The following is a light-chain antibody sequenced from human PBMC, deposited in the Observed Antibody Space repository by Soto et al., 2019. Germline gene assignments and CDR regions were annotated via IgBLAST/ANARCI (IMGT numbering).Light chain of an antibody. CDR2: LTSDGSH. CDR1: SGHSSYA. Sequence: QAVVTQSPSASASLGASVKLTCTLSSGHSSYAIAWHQQQPEKGPRYLMKLTSDGSHYKGGGIPDRFSGSSSGAERYLTISSLQSEDEADYYCQTWGTGIQVFGTGTKVTVL. CDR3: QTWGTGIQV. V-gene: IGLV4-69*01. J-gene: IGLJ1*01.